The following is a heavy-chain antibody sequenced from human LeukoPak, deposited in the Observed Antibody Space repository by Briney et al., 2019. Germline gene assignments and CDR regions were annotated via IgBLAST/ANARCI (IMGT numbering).Heavy chain of an antibody. J-gene: IGHJ3*02. CDR3: ARELSDSSGYLDI. V-gene: IGHV1-69*13. D-gene: IGHD3-22*01. CDR1: GGTFSSYA. CDR2: IIHIFGTA. Sequence: ASVKDSCKDAGGTFSSYAISWVRQAPGQGLEWMGGIIHIFGTANYAQKFQGRVTITADESTSTAYMELSSLRSEDTAVYYCARELSDSSGYLDIWGQGTMVTVSS.